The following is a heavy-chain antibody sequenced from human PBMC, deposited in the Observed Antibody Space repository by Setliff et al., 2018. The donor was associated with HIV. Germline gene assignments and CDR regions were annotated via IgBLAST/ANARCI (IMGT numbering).Heavy chain of an antibody. V-gene: IGHV1-69*13. CDR1: GGTFSSYA. CDR2: IIPIFGTA. J-gene: IGHJ6*02. D-gene: IGHD3-22*01. CDR3: ARDPIGDYYDSSGYYPPTDYYYGMDV. Sequence: ASVKVSCKASGGTFSSYAISWVRQAPGQGLEWMGGIIPIFGTANYAQKFQGRVTITADESTSTAYMELSSLRSEDTAVYYCARDPIGDYYDSSGYYPPTDYYYGMDVWGQGTTVTVSS.